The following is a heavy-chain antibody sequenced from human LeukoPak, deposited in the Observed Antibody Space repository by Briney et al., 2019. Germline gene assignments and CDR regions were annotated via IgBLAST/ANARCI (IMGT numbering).Heavy chain of an antibody. CDR2: IIPIFGTA. V-gene: IGHV1-69*05. CDR3: ARVYYDFWSGAHYYYMDV. J-gene: IGHJ6*03. D-gene: IGHD3-3*01. CDR1: GGTFSSYA. Sequence: SVKVSCKASGGTFSSYAISWVRQAPGQGLEWMGRIIPIFGTANYAQKFQSRVTITTDESTSTAYMELSSLRSEDTAVYYCARVYYDFWSGAHYYYMDVWGKGTTVTVSS.